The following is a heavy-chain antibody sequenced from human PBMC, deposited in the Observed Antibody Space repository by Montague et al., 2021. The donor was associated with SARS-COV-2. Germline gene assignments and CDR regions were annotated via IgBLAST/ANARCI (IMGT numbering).Heavy chain of an antibody. J-gene: IGHJ3*01. D-gene: IGHD3-10*01. CDR1: GFTFSSYD. CDR3: ASVLRITLPVFVITSVFDV. CDR2: ISSSGGTT. V-gene: IGHV3-48*03. Sequence: SLRLSCAASGFTFSSYDMNWVRQAPGKGLEWVSYISSSGGTTFYAAFVRGRITISRDNAKNSLFLQMNMRRAGDTAVYYCASVLRITLPVFVITSVFDVWGQGTMVTVSS.